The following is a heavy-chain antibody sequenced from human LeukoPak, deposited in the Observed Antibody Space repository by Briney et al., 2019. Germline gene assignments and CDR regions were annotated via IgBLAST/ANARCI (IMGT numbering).Heavy chain of an antibody. D-gene: IGHD3-10*01. CDR3: ATGRRNPWESSPPVLLWLGELSSPHFDY. Sequence: SETLSLTCTVSGGSISSGGYYWSSIRQHPGKGLEWIGYIYYSGSTYYNPSLKSRVTISVDTSKNQFSLKLSSVTAADTAVYYCATGRRNPWESSPPVLLWLGELSSPHFDYWGQGTLVTVSS. CDR1: GGSISSGGYY. J-gene: IGHJ4*02. CDR2: IYYSGST. V-gene: IGHV4-31*03.